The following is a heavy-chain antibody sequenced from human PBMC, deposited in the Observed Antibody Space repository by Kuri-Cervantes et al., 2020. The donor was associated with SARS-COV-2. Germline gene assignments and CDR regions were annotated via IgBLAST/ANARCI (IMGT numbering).Heavy chain of an antibody. Sequence: GGSLRLSCAASGVTFSSYAMSWVRQAPGKGLEWVSAISGSGGSTYYAYSVKGRFTISRDNSKNTLYLQMNSLRAEDTAVYYCAKGFQTRKYYYDSSGYYYGDYFDYWGQGTLVTVSS. D-gene: IGHD3-22*01. CDR3: AKGFQTRKYYYDSSGYYYGDYFDY. CDR2: ISGSGGST. J-gene: IGHJ4*02. V-gene: IGHV3-23*01. CDR1: GVTFSSYA.